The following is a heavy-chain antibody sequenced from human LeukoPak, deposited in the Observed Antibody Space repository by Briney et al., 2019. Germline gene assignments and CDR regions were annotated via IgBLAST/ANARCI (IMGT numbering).Heavy chain of an antibody. J-gene: IGHJ4*02. CDR2: IKQGGSEK. CDR1: GFTFSSYW. D-gene: IGHD3-10*01. Sequence: GGSLRLSCAASGFTFSSYWMSWVRQAPGKGLEWVANIKQGGSEKYYVDSVKGRFTISRDNAKNSLYLQMNSLRAEGTAVYYCARDRNSITMVRGTFDYWGQGTLVTVSS. CDR3: ARDRNSITMVRGTFDY. V-gene: IGHV3-7*01.